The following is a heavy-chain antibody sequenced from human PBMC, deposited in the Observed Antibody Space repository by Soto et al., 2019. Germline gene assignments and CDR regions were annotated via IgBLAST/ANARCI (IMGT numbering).Heavy chain of an antibody. J-gene: IGHJ6*02. D-gene: IGHD4-4*01. CDR3: ARHEPSYTYGMTV. Sequence: ESGGGLVQPGGSPRLSCAASGFAFNSYWMSWVRQAPGKGLEWVANIKGDGSDKYYVDSVKGRFTISRDNARNSLYLQMNSLRAEDTAMYYCARHEPSYTYGMTVWGQGTTVTVSS. V-gene: IGHV3-7*01. CDR1: GFAFNSYW. CDR2: IKGDGSDK.